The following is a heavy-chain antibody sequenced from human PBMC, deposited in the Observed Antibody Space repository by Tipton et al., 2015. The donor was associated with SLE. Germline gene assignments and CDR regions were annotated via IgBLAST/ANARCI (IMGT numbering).Heavy chain of an antibody. D-gene: IGHD3-16*01. CDR3: ARSVWGSSPDAFDV. CDR2: TYYRSKWYN. J-gene: IGHJ3*01. Sequence: GLVKPSQTLSLTCAIPGDRVSSNSVAWNWLRQSPSRGLEWLGRTYYRSKWYNEYAGSVNSRITINPDTSKNQFSLQLTSVTPEDTAVYYCARSVWGSSPDAFDVWGQGTMVPVSS. CDR1: GDRVSSNSVA. V-gene: IGHV6-1*01.